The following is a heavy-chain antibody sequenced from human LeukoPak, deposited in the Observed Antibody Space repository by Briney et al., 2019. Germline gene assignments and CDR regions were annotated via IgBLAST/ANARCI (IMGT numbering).Heavy chain of an antibody. V-gene: IGHV1-69*01. J-gene: IGHJ4*02. D-gene: IGHD4-11*01. CDR3: ASPPVGPYTGHTVTTAGFDY. CDR2: IIPIFGTA. CDR1: GGTFSSYA. Sequence: SVKVSCKASGGTFSSYAISWVRQAPRQGLEWMGGIIPIFGTANYAQKFQGRVTITADESTSTAYMELSSLRSEDTAVYYCASPPVGPYTGHTVTTAGFDYWGQGTLVTVSS.